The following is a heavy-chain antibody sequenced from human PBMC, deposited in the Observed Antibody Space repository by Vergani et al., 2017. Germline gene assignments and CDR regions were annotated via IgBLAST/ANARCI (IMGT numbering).Heavy chain of an antibody. CDR3: ARRAERWETLLRDDFDV. V-gene: IGHV4-34*01. CDR1: GGSLSGYY. J-gene: IGHJ3*01. D-gene: IGHD1-26*01. CDR2: INHSGTI. Sequence: QVQLQQWGPGLLKPSETLSLTCAVYGGSLSGYYWSWIRLAPGKGLEWIGEINHSGTINYNPTLKSPFNVSIDTFRDHFSLKLRSVSAADMAVYFCARRAERWETLLRDDFDVWGQGTFVTVSP.